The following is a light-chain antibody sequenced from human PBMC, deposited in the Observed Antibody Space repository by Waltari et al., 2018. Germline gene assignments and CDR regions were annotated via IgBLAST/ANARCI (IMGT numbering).Light chain of an antibody. CDR1: QSVTNY. Sequence: DIVLTQSPASLSLSPGERATLSCSASQSVTNYLAWYQLKPGQAPRLLIYDASNRATGIPARFSGSGSGTDFTLTISNLEPEDSAVYYCQQRSKWPLTFGGGTKVEIK. CDR2: DAS. J-gene: IGKJ4*01. V-gene: IGKV3-11*01. CDR3: QQRSKWPLT.